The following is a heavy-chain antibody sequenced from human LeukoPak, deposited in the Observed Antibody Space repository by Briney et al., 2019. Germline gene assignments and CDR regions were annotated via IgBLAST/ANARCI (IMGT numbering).Heavy chain of an antibody. CDR3: ARDRAYGSGNELDP. J-gene: IGHJ5*02. V-gene: IGHV3-66*01. Sequence: PGGSLRLSCAASGFTVSSKYMSWVRQAPGKGLEWVSVIYSAGNTYYADSVKGRYTISRDNAKNSLYLQMNSLRAEDTAVYYCARDRAYGSGNELDPWGQGTLVTVSS. CDR2: IYSAGNT. D-gene: IGHD3-10*01. CDR1: GFTVSSKY.